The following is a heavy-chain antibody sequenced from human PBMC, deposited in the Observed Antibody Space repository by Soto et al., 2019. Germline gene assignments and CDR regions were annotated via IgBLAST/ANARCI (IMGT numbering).Heavy chain of an antibody. V-gene: IGHV3-48*02. CDR1: GFSFGTYN. CDR3: ARDRCYDGTCYSASDS. D-gene: IGHD2-15*01. J-gene: IGHJ5*01. Sequence: EVRLMESGGGLVQPGGSLRLSRPPPGFSFGTYNLDGVPQVPGKGREWIAYISTTSFTIYYADFVKGRFTISRNNDRSSLYLEMNSLRDEDTAVYYCARDRCYDGTCYSASDSWGQGTLVTVSS. CDR2: ISTTSFTI.